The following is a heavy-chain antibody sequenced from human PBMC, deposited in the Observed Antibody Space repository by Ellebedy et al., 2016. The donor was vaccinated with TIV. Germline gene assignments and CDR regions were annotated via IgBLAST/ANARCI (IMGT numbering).Heavy chain of an antibody. J-gene: IGHJ4*02. CDR1: GYSFNTNA. Sequence: AASVTVSCKGSGYSFNTNAMIWVRQAPGRGLEWMGWINTATGSPTYAQGFTGRFVFSLDTSVTTSYLEITSLEAEDTAVYFCARDFPAHGVCDNWGQGTLVTVSS. V-gene: IGHV7-4-1*02. CDR2: INTATGSP. D-gene: IGHD5-24*01. CDR3: ARDFPAHGVCDN.